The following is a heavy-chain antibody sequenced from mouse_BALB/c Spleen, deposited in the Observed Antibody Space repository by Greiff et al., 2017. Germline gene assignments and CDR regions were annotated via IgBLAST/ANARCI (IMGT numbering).Heavy chain of an antibody. J-gene: IGHJ4*01. CDR1: GFTFSSFG. Sequence: EVQLVESGGGLVQPGGSRKLSCAASGFTFSSFGMHWVRQAPEKGLEWVAYISSGSSTIYYADTVKGRFTISRDNPKNTLFLQMTSLRSEDTAMYYCARNDGYSWGAMDYWGQGTSVTVSS. CDR2: ISSGSSTI. CDR3: ARNDGYSWGAMDY. V-gene: IGHV5-17*02. D-gene: IGHD2-3*01.